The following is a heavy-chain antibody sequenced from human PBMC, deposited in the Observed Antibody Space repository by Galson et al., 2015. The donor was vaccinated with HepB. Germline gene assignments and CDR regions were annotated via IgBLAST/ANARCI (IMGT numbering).Heavy chain of an antibody. CDR3: AREGWLRAGYFDD. D-gene: IGHD5-12*01. CDR2: ISNSGNTI. J-gene: IGHJ4*02. Sequence: SLRLSCAASGFIFSDYYMSWIRQAPGKGLEWISYISNSGNTIYYADSVNGRFTISRDNARNSLYLQMKSLRADDTAVYYCAREGWLRAGYFDDWCQGTRVTVSS. V-gene: IGHV3-11*01. CDR1: GFIFSDYY.